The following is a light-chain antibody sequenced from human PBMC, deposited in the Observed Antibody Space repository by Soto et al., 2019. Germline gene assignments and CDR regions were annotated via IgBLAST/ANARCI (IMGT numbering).Light chain of an antibody. Sequence: EIVLTQSPTTLSLSPGERATLSCRASQSIGSYLNWFLQKPGQAPRLLIYESANRATGIPARFSGSGSGTDFSLTISRLEPEDFAVYYCHQYDNAPQTYGQGTKVEIK. CDR2: ESA. V-gene: IGKV3-11*01. J-gene: IGKJ2*01. CDR1: QSIGSY. CDR3: HQYDNAPQT.